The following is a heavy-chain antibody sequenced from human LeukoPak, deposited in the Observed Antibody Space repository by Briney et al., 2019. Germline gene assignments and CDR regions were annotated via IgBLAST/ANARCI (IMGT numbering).Heavy chain of an antibody. CDR3: ARDERDVVVVPGAMPY. J-gene: IGHJ4*02. Sequence: ASVKVSCKASGYSFTNYYMHWVRQAPGQGLVWMGIINPSGGSTTNAQKFQGRVTMTRDTSTTTVYMELSSLRSDDTAMYYCARDERDVVVVPGAMPYWGQGTLVTVSS. V-gene: IGHV1-46*01. D-gene: IGHD2-2*01. CDR2: INPSGGST. CDR1: GYSFTNYY.